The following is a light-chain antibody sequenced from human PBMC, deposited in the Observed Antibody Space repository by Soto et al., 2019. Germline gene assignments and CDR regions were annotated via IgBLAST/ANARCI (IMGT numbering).Light chain of an antibody. CDR2: DAS. J-gene: IGKJ1*01. Sequence: DIQMTQSPSSLSASFGDRVTITCLASQSVFNYLHWYQQKPGRAPNLLIYDASSLESGVPSRFSGSGSGTEFTLTISSLQPDDFATYYCQQYNSYSGTFGQGTKVDIK. V-gene: IGKV1-5*01. CDR3: QQYNSYSGT. CDR1: QSVFNY.